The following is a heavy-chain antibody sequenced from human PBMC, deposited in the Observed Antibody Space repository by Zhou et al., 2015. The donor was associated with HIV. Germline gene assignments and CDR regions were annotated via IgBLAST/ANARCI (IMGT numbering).Heavy chain of an antibody. V-gene: IGHV1-69*02. J-gene: IGHJ5*02. CDR1: GGTFSSYT. D-gene: IGHD6-13*01. Sequence: QVQLVQSGAEVKKPGSSVKVSCKASGGTFSSYTISWVRQAPGQGLEWMGRIIPILGIANYAQKFQGRVTITADKSTSTAYMELSSLRSEDTAVYYCATMYSSSWGNTFNWFDPWGQGTLVTVSS. CDR3: ATMYSSSWGNTFNWFDP. CDR2: IIPILGIA.